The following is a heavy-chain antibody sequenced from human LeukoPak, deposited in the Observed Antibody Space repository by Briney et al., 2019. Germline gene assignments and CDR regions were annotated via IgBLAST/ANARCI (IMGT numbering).Heavy chain of an antibody. D-gene: IGHD6-13*01. CDR3: ARVIAAAGISRFDY. V-gene: IGHV4-34*01. CDR1: GGSFSGYY. J-gene: IGHJ4*02. CDR2: INHSGST. Sequence: SETLSLTCAVYGGSFSGYYWSWIRQPPGKGLEWMGEINHSGSTNYNPSLKSRVTISVDTSKNQFSLKLSSVTAADTAVYYCARVIAAAGISRFDYWGQGTLVTVSS.